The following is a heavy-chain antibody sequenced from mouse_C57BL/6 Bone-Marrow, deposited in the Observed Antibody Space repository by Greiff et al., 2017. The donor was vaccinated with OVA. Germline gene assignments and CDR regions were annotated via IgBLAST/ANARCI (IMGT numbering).Heavy chain of an antibody. Sequence: QVQLQQPGAELVKPGASVKLSCKASGYTFTSYWMQWVKQRPGQGLEWIGEIDPSDSYTNYNQKFKGKATLTVDTSSSTAYMQLSSLTSEDSAVYYCARVPLGYFDVWGTGTTITVSS. CDR2: IDPSDSYT. V-gene: IGHV1-50*01. CDR1: GYTFTSYW. D-gene: IGHD2-14*01. J-gene: IGHJ1*03. CDR3: ARVPLGYFDV.